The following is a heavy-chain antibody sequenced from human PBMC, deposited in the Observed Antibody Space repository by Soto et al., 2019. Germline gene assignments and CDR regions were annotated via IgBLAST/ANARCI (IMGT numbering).Heavy chain of an antibody. V-gene: IGHV4-34*01. D-gene: IGHD3-10*01. CDR3: ARTVTMVRGVIKYYYYGLDV. CDR1: GGSLSGYY. J-gene: IGHJ6*02. CDR2: IKHSGST. Sequence: SETLCLTCAVYGGSLSGYYWSCIRQPPGKGLEWVGEIKHSGSTNYNPSLKSRVTISVDTSKNQFSLNLRSVTAADTALYYCARTVTMVRGVIKYYYYGLDVWGQGTTVTVSS.